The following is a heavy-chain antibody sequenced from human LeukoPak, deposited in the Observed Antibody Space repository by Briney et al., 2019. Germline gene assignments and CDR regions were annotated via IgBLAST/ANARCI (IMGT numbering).Heavy chain of an antibody. V-gene: IGHV3-74*01. Sequence: GGSLRLSCAASGFTFTSHWMHWVRQTPGKGLVWVSRINSDGSSINYADSVEGRFTISRDNAKNTVYLQMNSLRAEDTALYYCARGRRLYYYYYMDVWGKGTTVTVSS. J-gene: IGHJ6*03. CDR1: GFTFTSHW. CDR3: ARGRRLYYYYYMDV. CDR2: INSDGSSI.